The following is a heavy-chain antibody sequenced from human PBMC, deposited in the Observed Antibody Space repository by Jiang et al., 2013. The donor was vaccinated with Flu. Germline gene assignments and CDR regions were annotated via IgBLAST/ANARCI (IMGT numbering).Heavy chain of an antibody. CDR2: GGTT. J-gene: IGHJ4*02. Sequence: GGTTDYAAPVKGRFTISRDDSKNTLYLQMNSLKTEDTAVYYCTTDPAGAFASHCGGDCYWVPFDYWGQGTLVTVSS. CDR3: TTDPAGAFASHCGGDCYWVPFDY. D-gene: IGHD2-21*02. V-gene: IGHV3-15*01.